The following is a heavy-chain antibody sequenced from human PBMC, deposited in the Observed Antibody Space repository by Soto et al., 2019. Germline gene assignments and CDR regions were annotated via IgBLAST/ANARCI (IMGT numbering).Heavy chain of an antibody. CDR2: TYFRSKWNY. Sequence: SQTLSLTCAISGDSVSANNAAWNWIRQSPSRGLEWLGRTYFRSKWNYDYAESVKSRLTITPDTSKNQYSLQLNSVTPEDTAVYFCARGEQYSGRIFDYWGQGTLVTVSS. V-gene: IGHV6-1*01. CDR3: ARGEQYSGRIFDY. CDR1: GDSVSANNAA. J-gene: IGHJ4*01. D-gene: IGHD1-26*01.